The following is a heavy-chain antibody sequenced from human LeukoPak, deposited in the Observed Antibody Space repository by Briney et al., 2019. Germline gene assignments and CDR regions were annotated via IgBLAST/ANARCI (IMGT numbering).Heavy chain of an antibody. CDR2: IKQDGSEK. CDR1: GFTFSSYW. CDR3: ARDHSTQYSSSWYDWFDP. J-gene: IGHJ5*02. Sequence: GGSLRLSCAASGFTFSSYWMSWVRQAPGKGLEWVANIKQDGSEKYYVDSVKGRFTISRDNAKNSLYLQMNSLRAEDTAVYYCARDHSTQYSSSWYDWFDPWGQGTLVTVSS. D-gene: IGHD6-13*01. V-gene: IGHV3-7*01.